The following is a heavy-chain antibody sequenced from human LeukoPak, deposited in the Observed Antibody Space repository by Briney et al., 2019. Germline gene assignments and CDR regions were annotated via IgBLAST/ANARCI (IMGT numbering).Heavy chain of an antibody. Sequence: GGSLRLSCAASGFTFSDYNMHWVRQAPGKGLDWVALMSPDGNKKYYADSVKGRFTISRDNSKDTLYLQMHSLRAEDTAVYYCARERYFYGSGSYYIPYYFDYWGQGTLVTVSS. CDR3: ARERYFYGSGSYYIPYYFDY. V-gene: IGHV3-30-3*01. CDR2: MSPDGNKK. CDR1: GFTFSDYN. J-gene: IGHJ4*02. D-gene: IGHD3-10*01.